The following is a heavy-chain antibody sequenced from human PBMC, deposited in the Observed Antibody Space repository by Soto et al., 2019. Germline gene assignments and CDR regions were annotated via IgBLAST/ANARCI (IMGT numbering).Heavy chain of an antibody. V-gene: IGHV4-61*01. CDR3: ARAPKYYYDCSGYYYSWFDP. CDR2: IYYSGST. CDR1: GGSVSSGRYY. Sequence: SETLCLTCTVSGGSVSSGRYYWSWIRQPPGKGLEWIGYIYYSGSTNYNPSLKSRVTISVDTSKNQFSLKLSSVTAADTAVYYCARAPKYYYDCSGYYYSWFDPWGQGTLVTVSS. J-gene: IGHJ5*02. D-gene: IGHD3-22*01.